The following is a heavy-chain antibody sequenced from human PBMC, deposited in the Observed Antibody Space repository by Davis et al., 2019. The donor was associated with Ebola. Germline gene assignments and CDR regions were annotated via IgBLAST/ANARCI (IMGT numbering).Heavy chain of an antibody. CDR1: GGSISSYY. J-gene: IGHJ4*02. Sequence: SETLSLTCTVSGGSISSYYWSWIRQPPGQGLEWIGYIYYSGSTNYNPSLKSRVTISVDTSKNQFSLKLSSVTAADTAVYYCASSSGWYWPSFAYWGQGTLVTVSS. CDR3: ASSSGWYWPSFAY. CDR2: IYYSGST. V-gene: IGHV4-59*08. D-gene: IGHD6-19*01.